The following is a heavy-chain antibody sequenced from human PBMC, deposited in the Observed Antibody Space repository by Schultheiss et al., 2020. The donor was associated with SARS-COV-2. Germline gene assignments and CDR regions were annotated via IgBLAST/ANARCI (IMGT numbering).Heavy chain of an antibody. CDR1: GFTFSSYA. V-gene: IGHV3-48*04. D-gene: IGHD6-19*01. CDR2: ISSSSSTI. CDR3: AKAEDSSGWYFKLGWYFDL. J-gene: IGHJ2*01. Sequence: GESLKISCAASGFTFSSYAMHWVRQAPGKGLEWVSYISSSSSTIYYADSVKGRFTISRDNAKNSLYLQMNSLRAEDTAVYYCAKAEDSSGWYFKLGWYFDLWGRGTLVTVSS.